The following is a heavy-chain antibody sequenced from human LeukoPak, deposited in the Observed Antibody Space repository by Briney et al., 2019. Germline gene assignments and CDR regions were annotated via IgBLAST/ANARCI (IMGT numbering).Heavy chain of an antibody. CDR2: ISSSSSYI. D-gene: IGHD6-19*01. J-gene: IGHJ4*02. CDR3: ARAPPVAGFFDY. V-gene: IGHV3-21*01. Sequence: PGGSLRLSCAASGFTFSSYSMNWVRQAPGKGLEWVSSISSSSSYIYYADSVKGRFTISRDNAKNSLYLQMNSLRAEDTAVYYCARAPPVAGFFDYWGQGTLVTVSS. CDR1: GFTFSSYS.